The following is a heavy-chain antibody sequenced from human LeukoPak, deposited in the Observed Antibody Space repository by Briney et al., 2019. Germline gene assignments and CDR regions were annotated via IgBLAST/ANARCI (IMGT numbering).Heavy chain of an antibody. CDR3: AKDGGYRTLNYFDY. CDR1: GFTFSSYG. D-gene: IGHD3-16*01. CDR2: IRYDGSNK. Sequence: GGSLRLSCAASGFTFSSYGMHWVRQAPGKGLEWVAFIRYDGSNKYYADSVKGRFTISRDNSKNTLYLQMNSLRAEYTAVYYCAKDGGYRTLNYFDYWGQGTLVTVSS. V-gene: IGHV3-30*02. J-gene: IGHJ4*02.